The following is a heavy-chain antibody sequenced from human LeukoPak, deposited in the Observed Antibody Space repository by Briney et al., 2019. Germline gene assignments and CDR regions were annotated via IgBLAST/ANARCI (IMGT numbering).Heavy chain of an antibody. V-gene: IGHV3-33*08. CDR2: IWYDGSNK. J-gene: IGHJ4*02. D-gene: IGHD2-2*01. CDR3: ARDWAQLPFDY. Sequence: GGSLRLSCAASGFTFSSYSMNWVRQAPGKGLEWVAVIWYDGSNKYYADSVKGRFTISRDNSKNTLYLQMNSLRAEDTAVYYCARDWAQLPFDYWGQGTLVTVSS. CDR1: GFTFSSYS.